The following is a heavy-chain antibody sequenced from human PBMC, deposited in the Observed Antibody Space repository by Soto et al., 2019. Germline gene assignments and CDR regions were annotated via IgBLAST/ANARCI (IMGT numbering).Heavy chain of an antibody. D-gene: IGHD6-19*01. CDR3: ARRTVNIRTFYSGLKTHCFDY. J-gene: IGHJ4*02. V-gene: IGHV4-39*01. CDR1: GNSISGTSSF. CDR2: VYYTGST. Sequence: SETLSLTCTVSGNSISGTSSFWAWIRQPPGKNLEWIGSVYYTGSTYNPSLQSRVAISVDTSKNQFSLKLKSVTAADTAIYYCARRTVNIRTFYSGLKTHCFDYWGQGAPVTVSS.